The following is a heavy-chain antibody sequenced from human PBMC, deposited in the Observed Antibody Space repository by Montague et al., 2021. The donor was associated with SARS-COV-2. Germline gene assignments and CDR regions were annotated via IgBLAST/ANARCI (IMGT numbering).Heavy chain of an antibody. CDR1: GSWYRGED. CDR2: ISQRENT. Sequence: SETLSLTCSSLGSWYRGEDWKSTRLHPRHGRKWNAEISQRENTKYNPSLKSRVTISVDTSKNQFSLKLSSVTAADTAVYYCARGTKRVFTYDYDSSGYASDYWGQGTLVTVSA. CDR3: ARGTKRVFTYDYDSSGYASDY. J-gene: IGHJ4*02. V-gene: IGHV4-34*01. D-gene: IGHD3-22*01.